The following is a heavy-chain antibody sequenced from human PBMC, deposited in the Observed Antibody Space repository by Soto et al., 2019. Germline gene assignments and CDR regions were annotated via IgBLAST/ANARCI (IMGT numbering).Heavy chain of an antibody. CDR2: IQSGGTT. CDR3: AGDDVLCDGGRCYGIPLDV. Sequence: EVQLVESGGGLVQPGGSLRLSCAASGFTVSSKYMTWVRQAPGKGLEWVSLIQSGGTTYYADSVKGRFTISRDTSENTLHLQMDSLRVGDTAVYYCAGDDVLCDGGRCYGIPLDVGGKGTTVTVSS. CDR1: GFTVSSKY. V-gene: IGHV3-66*01. J-gene: IGHJ6*04. D-gene: IGHD2-15*01.